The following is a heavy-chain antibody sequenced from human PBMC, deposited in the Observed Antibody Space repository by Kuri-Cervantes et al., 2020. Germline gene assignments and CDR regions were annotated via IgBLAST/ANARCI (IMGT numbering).Heavy chain of an antibody. CDR3: ARGGYFSSGWPYYYYYYMDV. Sequence: SVKVSCKASGGTFSSYAINWVRQAPGHGLEWMGGIIPIFGTANYAQKFQGRVTITADKSTSTAYMELSSLRSEDTAVYYCARGGYFSSGWPYYYYYYMDVWGKGTTVTVSS. D-gene: IGHD6-19*01. CDR1: GGTFSSYA. J-gene: IGHJ6*03. V-gene: IGHV1-69*06. CDR2: IIPIFGTA.